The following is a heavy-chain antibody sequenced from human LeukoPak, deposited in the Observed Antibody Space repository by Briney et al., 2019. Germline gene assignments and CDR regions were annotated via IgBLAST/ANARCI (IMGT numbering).Heavy chain of an antibody. CDR2: INHSGST. J-gene: IGHJ6*02. D-gene: IGHD1-26*01. V-gene: IGHV4-34*01. CDR1: GGSISSYY. Sequence: SETLSLTCTVSGGSISSYYWSWIRQPPGKGLEWIGEINHSGSTNYNPSLKSRVTISVDTSKNQFSLKLSSVTAADTAVYYCARGFYSGSYFYYYYGMDVWGQGTTVTVSS. CDR3: ARGFYSGSYFYYYYGMDV.